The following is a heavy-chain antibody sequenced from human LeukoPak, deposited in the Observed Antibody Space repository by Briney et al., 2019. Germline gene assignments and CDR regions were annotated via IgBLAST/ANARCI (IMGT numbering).Heavy chain of an antibody. CDR3: ARGPRGPRRNWFDP. CDR1: GYTFTSYD. V-gene: IGHV1-8*01. Sequence: GASVKVSCKASGYTFTSYDINWVRQATGQGLEWMGWMNPNSGNTGYAQKFQGRVTMTRNTSISTAHMELSSLRSEDTAVYYCARGPRGPRRNWFDPWGQGTLVTVSS. D-gene: IGHD3-10*01. J-gene: IGHJ5*02. CDR2: MNPNSGNT.